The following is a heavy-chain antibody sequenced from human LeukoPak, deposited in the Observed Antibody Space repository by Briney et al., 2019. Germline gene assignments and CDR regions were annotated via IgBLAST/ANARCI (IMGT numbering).Heavy chain of an antibody. CDR1: GYTFTGYY. CDR3: ARADFFRSAQSSGSFDY. J-gene: IGHJ4*02. D-gene: IGHD6-19*01. V-gene: IGHV1-2*02. CDR2: INPNSGGT. Sequence: ASVKVSCKASGYTFTGYYMHWVRQAPGQGLEWMGWINPNSGGTNYAQKFQGRVTMTRDTSISTGYMELSRLRSDDTAVYYCARADFFRSAQSSGSFDYWGQGTLVTVSS.